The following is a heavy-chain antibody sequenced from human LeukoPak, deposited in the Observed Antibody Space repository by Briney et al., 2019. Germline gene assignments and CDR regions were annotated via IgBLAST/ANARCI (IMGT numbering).Heavy chain of an antibody. J-gene: IGHJ4*02. CDR2: ISAYNGNT. Sequence: ASVKVSCKASGYTFTSHGISWVRQAPGQGLEWVGWISAYNGNTNYAQRLQGRVTMTTDTSTNTAYMELRSLRSDDTAVYYCAGEAAGSFDYWGQGTLVTVSS. CDR1: GYTFTSHG. D-gene: IGHD6-13*01. V-gene: IGHV1-18*01. CDR3: AGEAAGSFDY.